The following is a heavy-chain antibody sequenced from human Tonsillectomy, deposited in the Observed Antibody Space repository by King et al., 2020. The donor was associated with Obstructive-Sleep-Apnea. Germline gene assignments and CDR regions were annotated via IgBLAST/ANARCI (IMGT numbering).Heavy chain of an antibody. Sequence: VQLVESGAEVKKPGASVKVSCKASGYTFTSYGISWVRQAPGQGLEWMGWISALNGNTNYAQKLQGRVTMTTDTSTSAAYMELRSLRSDDTAVYYCARGGYDILTGYYAGRDVDFDYWGQGTLVTVSS. J-gene: IGHJ4*02. CDR1: GYTFTSYG. V-gene: IGHV1-18*01. CDR2: ISALNGNT. D-gene: IGHD3-9*01. CDR3: ARGGYDILTGYYAGRDVDFDY.